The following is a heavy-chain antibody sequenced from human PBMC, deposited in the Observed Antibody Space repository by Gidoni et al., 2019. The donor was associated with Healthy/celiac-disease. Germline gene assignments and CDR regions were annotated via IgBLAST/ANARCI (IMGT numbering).Heavy chain of an antibody. CDR1: GFTFSSYS. Sequence: EVQLVESGGGLVQPGGSLRLSCAASGFTFSSYSMNWVRQAPGKGLEWVSYISSSSSTIYYADSVKGRFTISRDNAKNSLYLQMNSLRAEDTAVYYCASGLGGGHDDYWGQGTLVTVSS. V-gene: IGHV3-48*04. D-gene: IGHD3-16*01. CDR2: ISSSSSTI. CDR3: ASGLGGGHDDY. J-gene: IGHJ4*02.